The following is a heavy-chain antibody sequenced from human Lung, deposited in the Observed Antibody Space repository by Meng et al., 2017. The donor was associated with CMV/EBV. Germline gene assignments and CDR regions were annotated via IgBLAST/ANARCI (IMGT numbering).Heavy chain of an antibody. Sequence: SXTLSLXCAVYGGSFSGYYWSWIRQPPGKGLEWIGEINHSGSINYNPSLKSRVTISVDTSKDQFSLKLSSVTAADTAVYYCARVAATMIVSDGYYFDYWGQGTLVTVSS. J-gene: IGHJ4*02. CDR1: GGSFSGYY. CDR3: ARVAATMIVSDGYYFDY. D-gene: IGHD3-22*01. V-gene: IGHV4-34*01. CDR2: INHSGSI.